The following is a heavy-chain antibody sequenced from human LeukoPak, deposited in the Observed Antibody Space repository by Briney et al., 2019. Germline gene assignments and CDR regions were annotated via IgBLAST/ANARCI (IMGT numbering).Heavy chain of an antibody. D-gene: IGHD1-1*01. CDR3: TRGSPTVSAGYN. J-gene: IGHJ4*02. V-gene: IGHV3-74*01. Sequence: GGSLRLSCAASGFTFRTYWMHWVRQVPGKGLVWVSRISSDGSSTIYADSVKGRFTISRDDSKNTVFLQMNSLRAEDTAIYFCTRGSPTVSAGYNWGRGTVVTVSS. CDR1: GFTFRTYW. CDR2: ISSDGSST.